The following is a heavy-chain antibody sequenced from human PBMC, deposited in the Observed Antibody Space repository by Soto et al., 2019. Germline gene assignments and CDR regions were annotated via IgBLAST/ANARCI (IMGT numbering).Heavy chain of an antibody. CDR1: GGSILDSTYY. D-gene: IGHD3-22*01. CDR2: IFYSGGT. J-gene: IGHJ5*02. Sequence: QLLLQESGPGLVKPSETLSLTCTVSGGSILDSTYYWAWIRQSPGKGLEWIGTIFYSGGTFYTPSLKSRVTMSVDTSNNQFSLKLSSVTAAGTAVYYCARQASGYYYGWFDPWGQGTLVTVSS. V-gene: IGHV4-39*01. CDR3: ARQASGYYYGWFDP.